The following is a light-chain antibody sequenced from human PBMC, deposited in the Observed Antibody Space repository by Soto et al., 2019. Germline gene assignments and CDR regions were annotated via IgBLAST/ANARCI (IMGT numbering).Light chain of an antibody. Sequence: EIVLTQSPATLSVSPGERVTLSCRASQSVDINLAWYQQKPGQAPRLLIYGAFKRATGIPDRFSGSGSGTDFTLTISRMEPEDFAVYCCQQYGSSPRTFGRGTKVDIK. CDR2: GAF. CDR3: QQYGSSPRT. V-gene: IGKV3-20*01. J-gene: IGKJ1*01. CDR1: QSVDIN.